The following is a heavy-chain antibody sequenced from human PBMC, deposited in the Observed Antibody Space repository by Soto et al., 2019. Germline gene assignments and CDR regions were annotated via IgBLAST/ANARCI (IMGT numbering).Heavy chain of an antibody. J-gene: IGHJ4*02. CDR1: CASVTSDDYY. V-gene: IGHV4-30-4*01. CDR2: IYHSGST. D-gene: IGHD3-22*01. Sequence: SETLSLTCAVSCASVTSDDYYWSWIRQPPGKGLEWIGYIYHSGSTYYNPSLKSRVSISIDTSQNQFSLKLTSLTAADTAVYYCARDPIFYYASSGYGGSYFDYWGQGSRVTVSS. CDR3: ARDPIFYYASSGYGGSYFDY.